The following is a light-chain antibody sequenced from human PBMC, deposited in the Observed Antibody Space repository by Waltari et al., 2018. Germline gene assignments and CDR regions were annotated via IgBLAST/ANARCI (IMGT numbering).Light chain of an antibody. Sequence: QSALTQPASVSGSPGQSITISCTGTSSAVGRYNLVSWYQQHPGKAPKLMIYEGSKRPSGVSNRFSGSKSGNTASLTISGLQAEDEADYYCCSYAGSSTSVFGGGTKLTVL. J-gene: IGLJ2*01. V-gene: IGLV2-23*01. CDR2: EGS. CDR1: SSAVGRYNL. CDR3: CSYAGSSTSV.